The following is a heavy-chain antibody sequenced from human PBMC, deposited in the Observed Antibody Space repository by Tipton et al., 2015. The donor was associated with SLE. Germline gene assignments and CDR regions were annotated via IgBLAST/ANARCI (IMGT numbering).Heavy chain of an antibody. J-gene: IGHJ4*02. Sequence: GSLRLSCAASGFTFSSYSMNWVRQAPGKGLEWVSSISSSSSYMYYADSVKGRFTISRDNAKNSLYLQMNSLRAEDTAVYYCARDRPGYYDSSGYSDWGQGTLVTVSS. CDR1: GFTFSSYS. D-gene: IGHD3-22*01. CDR3: ARDRPGYYDSSGYSD. CDR2: ISSSSSYM. V-gene: IGHV3-21*03.